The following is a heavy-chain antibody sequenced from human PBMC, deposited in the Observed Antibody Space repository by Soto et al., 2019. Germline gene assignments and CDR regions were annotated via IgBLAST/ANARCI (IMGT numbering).Heavy chain of an antibody. CDR1: GDSIRSYY. J-gene: IGHJ6*02. D-gene: IGHD2-15*01. CDR2: ISYTGST. V-gene: IGHV4-59*01. CDR3: AREGVAAPYYYYGMDV. Sequence: PSETLSLTCTVSGDSIRSYYWSWIRQPPGKGLEWIGYISYTGSTHYNPPLKGRVTISADTSKNQFSLKLRSVTTADTALYYCAREGVAAPYYYYGMDVWGQGSTVTVS.